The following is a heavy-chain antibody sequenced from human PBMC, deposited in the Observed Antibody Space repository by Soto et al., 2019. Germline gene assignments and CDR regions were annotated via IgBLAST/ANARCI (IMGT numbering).Heavy chain of an antibody. CDR3: GRDLSAARHSYYYGMDV. D-gene: IGHD6-6*01. CDR1: GYTFTSYG. J-gene: IGHJ6*02. Sequence: GASVKVSCKASGYTFTSYGISWVRQAPGQGLEWMGWISAYNGNTNYAQKLPGRVTMTTDTSTSTAYMELRSLRSDDTAVYYCGRDLSAARHSYYYGMDVWGQGTTVTVSS. V-gene: IGHV1-18*04. CDR2: ISAYNGNT.